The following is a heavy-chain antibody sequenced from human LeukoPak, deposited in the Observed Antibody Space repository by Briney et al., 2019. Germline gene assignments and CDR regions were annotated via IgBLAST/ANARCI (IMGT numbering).Heavy chain of an antibody. J-gene: IGHJ4*02. V-gene: IGHV4-38-2*02. CDR3: ARRGYSSDLDY. CDR2: IYHSGST. CDR1: GYSISSGYY. Sequence: SETLSLTCTVSGYSISSGYYWGWIRQPPGKGLEWVGSIYHSGSTYYNPSLKSRVTISVDTSKNQFSLKLSSVTAADTAVNYCARRGYSSDLDYWGQGTLGTVSS. D-gene: IGHD5-18*01.